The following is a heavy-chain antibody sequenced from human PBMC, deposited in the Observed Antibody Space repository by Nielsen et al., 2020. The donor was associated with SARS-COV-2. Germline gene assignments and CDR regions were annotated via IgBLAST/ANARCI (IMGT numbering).Heavy chain of an antibody. D-gene: IGHD5-12*01. Sequence: GESLKISCAASGFTFSSYWMSWVRQAPGKGLEWVANIKQDGSEKYYVDSVKGRFTISRDNAKNSLYLQMNSLRAEDTAVYYCARGGWRYSGYDATNYYYYYGMDVWGQGTTVTVSS. CDR3: ARGGWRYSGYDATNYYYYYGMDV. V-gene: IGHV3-7*04. CDR1: GFTFSSYW. CDR2: IKQDGSEK. J-gene: IGHJ6*02.